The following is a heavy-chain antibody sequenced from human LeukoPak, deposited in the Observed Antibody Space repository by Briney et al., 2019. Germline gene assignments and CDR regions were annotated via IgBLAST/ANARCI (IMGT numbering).Heavy chain of an antibody. D-gene: IGHD6-19*01. J-gene: IGHJ5*02. CDR1: GFTVSGTH. CDR2: IYDAGST. CDR3: AGATKWLAHDL. V-gene: IGHV3-53*01. Sequence: PGGSLRLSCAASGFTVSGTHMSWVRQAAGKGWEWVSTIYDAGSTSYADSVKGRFTISRDNSKDTLFLQMNSLRADDTAVYYCAGATKWLAHDLWGQGTLVTVSS.